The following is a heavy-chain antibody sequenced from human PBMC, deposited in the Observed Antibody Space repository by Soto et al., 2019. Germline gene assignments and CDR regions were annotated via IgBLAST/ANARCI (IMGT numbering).Heavy chain of an antibody. D-gene: IGHD3-16*01. J-gene: IGHJ4*02. Sequence: SETLSLTWTVSGGPISSGGYYWSWIRQHPGKGLEWIGYIYYSGSTYYNPSLKSRVTISVDTSKNQFSLKLSSVTAADTAVYYCARKDFTWVIDYWGQGTLVTVSS. CDR3: ARKDFTWVIDY. CDR1: GGPISSGGYY. CDR2: IYYSGST. V-gene: IGHV4-31*02.